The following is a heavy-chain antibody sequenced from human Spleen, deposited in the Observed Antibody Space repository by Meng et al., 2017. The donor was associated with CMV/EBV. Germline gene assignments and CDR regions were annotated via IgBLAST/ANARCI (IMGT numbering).Heavy chain of an antibody. V-gene: IGHV3-74*01. D-gene: IGHD3-3*01. J-gene: IGHJ6*02. CDR2: INSEASST. CDR1: GFTFSNYW. CDR3: AKEFLRITIFGVVPQYGMDV. Sequence: GGSLRLSCAASGFTFSNYWMHWVRQAPGKGLVWVSRINSEASSTTYADSVKGRFTISRDNSKNTLYLQMNSLRAEDTAVYYCAKEFLRITIFGVVPQYGMDVWGQGTTVTVSS.